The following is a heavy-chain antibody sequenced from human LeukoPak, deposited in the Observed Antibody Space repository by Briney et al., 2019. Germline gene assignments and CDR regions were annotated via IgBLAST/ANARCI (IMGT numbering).Heavy chain of an antibody. CDR2: ISSGGTTI. CDR1: GFTFSNFA. CDR3: ARPTLRANAFDI. V-gene: IGHV3-48*03. Sequence: GGSLRLSCEASGFTFSNFAMNWVRQAPGKGLEWISFISSGGTTISHADSVRGRFTISRDNAKNSLYLQMNSLRAEDTALYHCARPTLRANAFDIWGQGTMVTVSS. D-gene: IGHD1-26*01. J-gene: IGHJ3*02.